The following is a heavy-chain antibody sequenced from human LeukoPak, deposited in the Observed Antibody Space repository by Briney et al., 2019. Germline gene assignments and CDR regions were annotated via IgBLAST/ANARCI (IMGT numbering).Heavy chain of an antibody. Sequence: SVKVSCKASGGTFSSYAISWVRQAPGQGLEWMGGIIPIFGTASYAQKFQGRVTITADKSTSTAYMELSSLRSEDTAVYYCARDAYGSGSYGGLYGMDVWGKGTTVTVSS. CDR2: IIPIFGTA. D-gene: IGHD3-10*01. CDR1: GGTFSSYA. J-gene: IGHJ6*04. V-gene: IGHV1-69*06. CDR3: ARDAYGSGSYGGLYGMDV.